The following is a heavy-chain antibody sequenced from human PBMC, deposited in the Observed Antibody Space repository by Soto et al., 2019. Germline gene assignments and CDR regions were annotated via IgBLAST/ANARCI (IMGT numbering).Heavy chain of an antibody. CDR1: GFTFSSYS. V-gene: IGHV3-21*01. D-gene: IGHD3-10*01. Sequence: EVQLVESGGGLVKPGGSLRLSCAASGFTFSSYSMNWVRQAPGKGLEWVSSISSSSSYIYYADSVKGRFTISRDNAKNSLYLQMNSLRAKDTAVYYCAKAKWFGGNYGMDVWGQGTTVTVSS. CDR3: AKAKWFGGNYGMDV. CDR2: ISSSSSYI. J-gene: IGHJ6*02.